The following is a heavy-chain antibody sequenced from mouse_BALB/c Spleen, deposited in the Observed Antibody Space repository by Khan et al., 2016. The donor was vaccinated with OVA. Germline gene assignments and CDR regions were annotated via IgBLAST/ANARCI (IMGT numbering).Heavy chain of an antibody. CDR1: GFTFSSFG. CDR3: ARREAMDY. CDR2: ISSGSATI. Sequence: EVELVEPGGGLVQPGGSRKLSCAASGFTFSSFGMHWVRQAPEKGLEWVAYISSGSATIYYAAPVTGRFTISRDNPKNTVFLQMTSLSSEDTAMYYCARREAMDYWGQGTSVTVSA. J-gene: IGHJ4*01. V-gene: IGHV5-17*02.